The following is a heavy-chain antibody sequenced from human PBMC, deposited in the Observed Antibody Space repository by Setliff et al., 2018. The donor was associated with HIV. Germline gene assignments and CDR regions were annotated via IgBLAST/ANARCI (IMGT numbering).Heavy chain of an antibody. CDR3: ARDVDVYDILTGYHFDY. CDR2: ITPSGGSR. J-gene: IGHJ4*02. Sequence: ASVKVSCKASGGTFKNFAINWVRQGPGQGLEWMGIITPSGGSRRYAQKFQGRLTMTRDMSTSTVHMDLSSLSPEDTAVYYCARDVDVYDILTGYHFDYWGQGTLVTVSS. D-gene: IGHD3-9*01. CDR1: GGTFKNFA. V-gene: IGHV1-46*02.